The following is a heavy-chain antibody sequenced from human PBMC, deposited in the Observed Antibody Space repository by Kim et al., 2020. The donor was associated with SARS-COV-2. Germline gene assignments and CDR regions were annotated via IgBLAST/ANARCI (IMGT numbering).Heavy chain of an antibody. D-gene: IGHD2-15*01. CDR2: IKEDGSET. CDR1: GFTFTSYW. Sequence: GGSLRLSCAASGFTFTSYWMSWVRQAPGKGLEGVANIKEDGSETYYVDSVKGRFTVSRDNAKNSLYLQMNSLRAEDTAVYYCARDCTRVCYDNWGQGTL. CDR3: ARDCTRVCYDN. J-gene: IGHJ4*02. V-gene: IGHV3-7*01.